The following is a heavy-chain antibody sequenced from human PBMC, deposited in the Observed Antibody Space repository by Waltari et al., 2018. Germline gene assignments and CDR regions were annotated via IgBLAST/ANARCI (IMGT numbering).Heavy chain of an antibody. D-gene: IGHD2-15*01. J-gene: IGHJ6*02. Sequence: QVHLMQSGAEVKKPGASVKVSCKTSGYTFTGYYMHWVRQAPGQGLEWMGWVNPNSGDTNYAQKCQGRVTMTRDTSISTAYMELSRLRSDDAAVYFCARELLVVTSPYYGLDVWGQGTTVTVSS. CDR2: VNPNSGDT. CDR1: GYTFTGYY. CDR3: ARELLVVTSPYYGLDV. V-gene: IGHV1-2*02.